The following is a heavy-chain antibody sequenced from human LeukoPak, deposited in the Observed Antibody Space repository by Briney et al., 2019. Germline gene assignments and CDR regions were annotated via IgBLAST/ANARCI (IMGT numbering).Heavy chain of an antibody. CDR2: IYYSGST. Sequence: PSETLSLTCTVSGGSISSYYWSWIRQPPGKGLEWIGYIYYSGSTNYNPSLKSRVTISVDTSKNQFSLKLSSVTAADTAVYYCARHNQNPVVRGVYNWFDPWGQGTLVTVSS. V-gene: IGHV4-59*08. CDR1: GGSISSYY. J-gene: IGHJ5*02. CDR3: ARHNQNPVVRGVYNWFDP. D-gene: IGHD3-10*01.